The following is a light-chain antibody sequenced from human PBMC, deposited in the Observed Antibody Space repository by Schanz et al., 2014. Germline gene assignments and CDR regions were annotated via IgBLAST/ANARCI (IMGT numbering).Light chain of an antibody. CDR1: SSDVGGYNY. CDR2: EVN. Sequence: QSVLTQPPSASGSPGQSVTISCTGTSSDVGGYNYVSWYQQHPGKAPKLMIYEVNKRPSGVPDRFSGSKSGDTASLTVSGLQAEDDADYYCSSYAGSSTLVFGGGTKLTVL. V-gene: IGLV2-8*01. CDR3: SSYAGSSTLV. J-gene: IGLJ2*01.